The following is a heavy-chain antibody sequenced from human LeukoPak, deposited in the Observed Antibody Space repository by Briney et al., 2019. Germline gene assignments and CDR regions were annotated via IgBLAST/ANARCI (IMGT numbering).Heavy chain of an antibody. CDR3: ARRSRIAAAGTLFDY. Sequence: SETLSLTCTVSGGSISSSSYYWGWVRQPRGKGLEWIVSIYYSGSTYYNPSRKSRITISVDTSKNQFSLKLSSVTAADTAVYYCARRSRIAAAGTLFDYWGQGTLVTVSS. D-gene: IGHD6-13*01. CDR2: IYYSGST. V-gene: IGHV4-39*01. CDR1: GGSISSSSYY. J-gene: IGHJ4*02.